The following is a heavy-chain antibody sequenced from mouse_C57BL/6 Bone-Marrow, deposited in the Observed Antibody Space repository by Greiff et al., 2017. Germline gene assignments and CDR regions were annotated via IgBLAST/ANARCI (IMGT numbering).Heavy chain of an antibody. D-gene: IGHD1-1*01. V-gene: IGHV1-50*01. CDR3: ARNHYGSLSWDY. Sequence: VQLQQPGAELVKPGASVKLSCKASGYTFTSYWMQWVKQRPGQGLEWIGEIDPSDSYTNYNQKFTGKATLTVDTSSSTAYMQLSSLTSEDSAVYDCARNHYGSLSWDYWGQGTTLTVSS. J-gene: IGHJ2*01. CDR1: GYTFTSYW. CDR2: IDPSDSYT.